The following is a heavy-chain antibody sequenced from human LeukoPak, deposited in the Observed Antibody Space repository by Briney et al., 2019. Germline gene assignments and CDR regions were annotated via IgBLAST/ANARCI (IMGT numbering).Heavy chain of an antibody. V-gene: IGHV1-24*01. Sequence: ASVKVSFKVSGYTLTELSMHWVRQAPGKGLEWMGGFDPEDGETIYAQKFQGRVTMTEDTSTDTAYMELSSLRSGDTAVYYCATYGTSAAIYGMDVWGQGTTVTVSS. J-gene: IGHJ6*02. D-gene: IGHD2-2*01. CDR2: FDPEDGET. CDR3: ATYGTSAAIYGMDV. CDR1: GYTLTELS.